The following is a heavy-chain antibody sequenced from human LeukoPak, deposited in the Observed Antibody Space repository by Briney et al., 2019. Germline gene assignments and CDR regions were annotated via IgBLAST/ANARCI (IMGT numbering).Heavy chain of an antibody. CDR1: GFTFSSYW. CDR3: ARRVPAAPFGPKGVDY. V-gene: IGHV3-74*01. J-gene: IGHJ4*02. Sequence: GSLRLSCAASGFTFSSYWMHWVRQAPGKGLVWVSRINSDGSSTSYADSVKGRFTISRDNAKNTLYLQMNSLRAEDTAVYYCARRVPAAPFGPKGVDYWGQGTLVTVSS. D-gene: IGHD2-2*01. CDR2: INSDGSST.